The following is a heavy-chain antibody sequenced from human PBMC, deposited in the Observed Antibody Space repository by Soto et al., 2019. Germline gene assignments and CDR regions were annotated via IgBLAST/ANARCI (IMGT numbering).Heavy chain of an antibody. D-gene: IGHD2-15*01. CDR2: INSDGSST. CDR3: ARDEVVVVAATYYYYGMDV. CDR1: GFTFSSYW. V-gene: IGHV3-74*01. Sequence: EVPLVESGGGLVQPGGSLRLSCAASGFTFSSYWMHWVRQAPGKGLVWVSRINSDGSSTSYADSVKGRFTISRDNAKNTLYLQMNSLRAEDTAVYYCARDEVVVVAATYYYYGMDVWGQGTTVTVSS. J-gene: IGHJ6*02.